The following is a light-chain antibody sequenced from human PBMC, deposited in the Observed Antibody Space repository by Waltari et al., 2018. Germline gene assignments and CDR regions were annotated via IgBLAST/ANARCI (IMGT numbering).Light chain of an antibody. V-gene: IGLV1-44*01. CDR2: RSA. J-gene: IGLJ2*01. Sequence: QSLLTQPPSLSGAPGQRVTISCSGCSSNIGRNGVNWYEQVPRTTPKLLMYRSAQRPAWVSARLSLSKTCTTTALVITALLSAEEADDFCATSYASPTAWIFGGGTRLTVL. CDR1: SSNIGRNG. CDR3: ATSYASPTAWI.